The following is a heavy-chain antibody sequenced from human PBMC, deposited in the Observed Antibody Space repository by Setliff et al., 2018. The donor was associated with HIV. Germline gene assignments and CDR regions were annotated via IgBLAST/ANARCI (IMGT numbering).Heavy chain of an antibody. CDR3: ARSRTSSGYYGVTGYGMDV. CDR2: IYYTGST. V-gene: IGHV4-39*07. J-gene: IGHJ6*02. CDR1: GGSISSSGPGYY. Sequence: SETLSLTCTVSGGSISSSGPGYYWGWVRQPPGGGLEWIGSIYYTGSTYYNPSLRSRVTISVDTSKNQFSLKLNSVTTADTAVYYCARSRTSSGYYGVTGYGMDVWGQGTTVTVSS. D-gene: IGHD3-22*01.